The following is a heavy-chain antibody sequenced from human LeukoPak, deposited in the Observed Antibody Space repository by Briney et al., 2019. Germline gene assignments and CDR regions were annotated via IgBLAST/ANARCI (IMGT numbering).Heavy chain of an antibody. Sequence: SETPSLTCTVSGGSISSYYWSWIRQPPGKGLEWIGYIYYSGSTNYNPSLKSRVTISVDTSKNQFSLKLSSVTAADTAVYYCARGSSAWFGELQDLDYWGQGTLVTVSS. J-gene: IGHJ4*02. CDR2: IYYSGST. CDR3: ARGSSAWFGELQDLDY. CDR1: GGSISSYY. V-gene: IGHV4-59*01. D-gene: IGHD3-10*01.